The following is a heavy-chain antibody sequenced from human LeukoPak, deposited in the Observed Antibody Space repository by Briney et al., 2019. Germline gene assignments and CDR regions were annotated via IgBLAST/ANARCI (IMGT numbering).Heavy chain of an antibody. Sequence: SETLSLTCTVSGGSISSSSYYWGWIRQPPGKGLEWIGSIYYSGSTYYNPSFKSRVTISVDTSKNQFSLKLSSVTAADTAVYYCARRGPDSSGWYASEVRFDPWGQGTLVTVSS. CDR1: GGSISSSSYY. CDR2: IYYSGST. CDR3: ARRGPDSSGWYASEVRFDP. D-gene: IGHD6-19*01. V-gene: IGHV4-39*01. J-gene: IGHJ5*02.